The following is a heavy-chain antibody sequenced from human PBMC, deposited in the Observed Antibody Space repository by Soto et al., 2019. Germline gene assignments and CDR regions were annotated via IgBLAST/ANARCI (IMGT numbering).Heavy chain of an antibody. CDR3: ARGPTGGGWGYYFDY. CDR2: IIPIFGTA. D-gene: IGHD3-16*01. CDR1: GGTFSSYA. V-gene: IGHV1-69*12. Sequence: QVQLVQSGAEVKKPGSSVKVSCKASGGTFSSYAIDWVRQAPGQGLEWMGGIIPIFGTADYAQKFQGRVTITADEPTRTAYMQLSSLRSEDTAGYYCARGPTGGGWGYYFDYWGQGTLVTVSS. J-gene: IGHJ4*02.